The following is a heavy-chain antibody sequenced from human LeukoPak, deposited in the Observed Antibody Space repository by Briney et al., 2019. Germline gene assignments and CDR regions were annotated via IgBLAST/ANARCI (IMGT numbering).Heavy chain of an antibody. J-gene: IGHJ6*03. V-gene: IGHV3-21*01. CDR2: ISSSSSYI. CDR3: ARDPPIEMATAESSMVVDYYMDV. D-gene: IGHD5-24*01. CDR1: GFTFSSYS. Sequence: PGGSLRLSCAVSGFTFSSYSMNWVRQAPGKGLEWVSSISSSSSYIYYADSVKGRFTISRDNAKNSLYLQMNSLRAEDTAVYYCARDPPIEMATAESSMVVDYYMDVWGKGTTVTVSS.